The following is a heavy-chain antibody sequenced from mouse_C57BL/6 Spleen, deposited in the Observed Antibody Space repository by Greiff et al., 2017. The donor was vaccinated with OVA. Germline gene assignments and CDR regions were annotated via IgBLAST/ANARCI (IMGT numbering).Heavy chain of an antibody. J-gene: IGHJ2*01. CDR2: IYPGSGST. CDR1: GYTFTSYW. D-gene: IGHD1-1*01. CDR3: ARDYGRGDFDY. Sequence: QVHVKQPGAELVKPGASVKMSCKASGYTFTSYWITWVKQRPGQGLEWIGDIYPGSGSTNYNEKFKSKATLTVDTASSTAYMQLSSLTSEDSAVYYLARDYGRGDFDYWGQGTTRTVSS. V-gene: IGHV1-55*01.